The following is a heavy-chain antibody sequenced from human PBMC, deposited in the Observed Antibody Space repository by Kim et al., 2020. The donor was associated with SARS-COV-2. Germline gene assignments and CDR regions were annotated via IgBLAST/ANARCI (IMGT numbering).Heavy chain of an antibody. D-gene: IGHD3-16*01. CDR1: GITFSSSW. CDR3: ARDTANTAWGAFDQ. CDR2: IKHNSKEK. J-gene: IGHJ4*02. V-gene: IGHV3-7*01. Sequence: GGSLRLSCTASGITFSSSWMTWVRQAPGKGLEWVASIKHNSKEKQYVDSVKGRFTISRDNAKNTVELQMNNLRVEDMAVYYCARDTANTAWGAFDQWGQGTLVIVSS.